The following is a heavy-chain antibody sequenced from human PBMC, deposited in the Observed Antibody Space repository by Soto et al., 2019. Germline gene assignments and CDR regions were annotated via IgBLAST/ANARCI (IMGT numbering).Heavy chain of an antibody. CDR2: INAGNGNT. J-gene: IGHJ6*02. CDR1: GYTFTSYA. CDR3: ARMGYCSGGSCYFATYGMDV. Sequence: ASLKVSCKASGYTFTSYAMHWVRQAPGQRLEWMGWINAGNGNTKYSQKFQGRVTITRDTSASTAYMELSSLRSEDTAVYYCARMGYCSGGSCYFATYGMDVWGQGTTVTVSS. V-gene: IGHV1-3*01. D-gene: IGHD2-15*01.